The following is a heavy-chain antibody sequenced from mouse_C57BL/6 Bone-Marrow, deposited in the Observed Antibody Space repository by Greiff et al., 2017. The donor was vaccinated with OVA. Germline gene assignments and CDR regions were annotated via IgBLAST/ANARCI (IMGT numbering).Heavy chain of an antibody. Sequence: QVQLQQSGAELARPGASVKMSCKASGYTFTSYTMHWVKQRPGQGLEWIGYINPSSGYTKYNQKFKDKATLTADKSSSTAYMQLSSLTSEDSAVYYCARSPRYYNGSSLDYWGQGTTLTVSS. D-gene: IGHD1-1*01. CDR2: INPSSGYT. V-gene: IGHV1-4*01. CDR3: ARSPRYYNGSSLDY. J-gene: IGHJ2*01. CDR1: GYTFTSYT.